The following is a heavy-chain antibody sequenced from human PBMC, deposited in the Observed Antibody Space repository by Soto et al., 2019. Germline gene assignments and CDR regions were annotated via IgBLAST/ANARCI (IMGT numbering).Heavy chain of an antibody. V-gene: IGHV3-13*01. J-gene: IGHJ2*01. Sequence: GGSLRLSCAASGFTFSSYDMHWVRQATGKGLEWVSAIGTAGDTYYPGSVKGRFTISRENAKNSLYLQMNSLRAEDTAVYYCARARSGWYRPVGWYFDLWGRGTLVTVSS. CDR3: ARARSGWYRPVGWYFDL. D-gene: IGHD6-19*01. CDR2: IGTAGDT. CDR1: GFTFSSYD.